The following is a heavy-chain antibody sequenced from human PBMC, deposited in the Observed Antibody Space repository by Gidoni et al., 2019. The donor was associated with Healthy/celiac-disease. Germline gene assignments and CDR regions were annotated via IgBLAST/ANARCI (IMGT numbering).Heavy chain of an antibody. CDR3: ARDGPDYDFWSGLFDY. D-gene: IGHD3-3*01. CDR1: GFTFSSYG. CDR2: IWYDGSNK. Sequence: QVQLVESGGGVVQPGRSLRLSCAASGFTFSSYGMHWVRQAPGKGLEWVAVIWYDGSNKYYADSVKGRFTISRDNSKNTLYLQMNSLRAEDTAVYYCARDGPDYDFWSGLFDYWGQGTLVTVSS. J-gene: IGHJ4*02. V-gene: IGHV3-33*01.